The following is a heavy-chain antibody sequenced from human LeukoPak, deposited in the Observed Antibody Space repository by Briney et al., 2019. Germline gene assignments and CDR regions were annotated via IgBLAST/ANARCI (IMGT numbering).Heavy chain of an antibody. Sequence: GGSLRLSCAASGFTFSDYGMHWVRQAPGKGLEWVAFIRYDESTKYYADSVKGRFTISRDNSKNTLYLQMTSLRAEDTAVYSCARAGDFSFKDWGQGTLVTVSS. CDR1: GFTFSDYG. D-gene: IGHD3-3*01. CDR3: ARAGDFSFKD. V-gene: IGHV3-30*02. J-gene: IGHJ4*02. CDR2: IRYDESTK.